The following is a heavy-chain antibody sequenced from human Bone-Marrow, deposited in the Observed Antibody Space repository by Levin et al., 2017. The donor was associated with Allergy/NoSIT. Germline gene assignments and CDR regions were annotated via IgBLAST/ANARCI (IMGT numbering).Heavy chain of an antibody. D-gene: IGHD3-22*01. V-gene: IGHV4-39*07. CDR2: IHNTGST. Sequence: SETLSLTCTVSGASITSNLYFWAWIRQTPGKGLEWIGSIHNTGSTYYNPSLKSRVIISVDMSKNQISLKLTSVTAADTAVYFCARDRFYDSKTPFDFWGQGTLVTVSS. J-gene: IGHJ4*02. CDR3: ARDRFYDSKTPFDF. CDR1: GASITSNLYF.